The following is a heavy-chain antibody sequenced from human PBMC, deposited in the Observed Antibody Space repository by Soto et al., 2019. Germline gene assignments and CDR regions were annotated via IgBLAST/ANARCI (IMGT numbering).Heavy chain of an antibody. J-gene: IGHJ4*02. D-gene: IGHD3-10*01. CDR1: GFTFRSYA. Sequence: EVQLLESGGGLVQPGGSLRLSCAASGFTFRSYAMHWVRQAPGKGLEYVSAISDDGGRTYYANSVKGRFTISRDNSKNTLYLQMGSLRPEDTAVYYCARRFGDYWGQGTLVTVSS. V-gene: IGHV3-64*01. CDR3: ARRFGDY. CDR2: ISDDGGRT.